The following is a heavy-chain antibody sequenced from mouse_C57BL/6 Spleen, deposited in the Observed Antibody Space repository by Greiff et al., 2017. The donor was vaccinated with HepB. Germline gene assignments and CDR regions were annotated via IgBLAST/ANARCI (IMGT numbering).Heavy chain of an antibody. CDR2: IHPSDSDT. Sequence: QVHVKQSGAELVKPGASVKVSCKASGYTFTSYWMHWVKQRPGQGLEWIGRIHPSDSDTNYNQKFKGKATLTVDKSSSTAYMQLSSLTSEDSAVYYCAIKEDLLPGPHWYFDVWGTGTTVTVSS. J-gene: IGHJ1*03. CDR1: GYTFTSYW. V-gene: IGHV1-74*01. CDR3: AIKEDLLPGPHWYFDV. D-gene: IGHD1-1*01.